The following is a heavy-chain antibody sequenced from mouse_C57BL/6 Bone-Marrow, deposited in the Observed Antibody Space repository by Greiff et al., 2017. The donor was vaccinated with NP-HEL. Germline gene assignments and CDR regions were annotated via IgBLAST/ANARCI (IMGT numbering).Heavy chain of an antibody. CDR1: GFNIKDDY. V-gene: IGHV14-4*01. Sequence: EVKLQQSGAELVRPGASVKLSCTASGFNIKDDYMHWVKQRPEQGLEWIGWIDPENGDTEYASKFQGKATITADTSSNTAYLQLSSLTSEDTAVYYCTSYYSNWGFAYWGQGTLVTVSA. CDR3: TSYYSNWGFAY. J-gene: IGHJ3*01. CDR2: IDPENGDT. D-gene: IGHD2-5*01.